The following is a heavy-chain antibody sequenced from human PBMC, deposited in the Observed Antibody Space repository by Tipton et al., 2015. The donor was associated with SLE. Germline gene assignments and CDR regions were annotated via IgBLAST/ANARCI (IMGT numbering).Heavy chain of an antibody. CDR1: GGSISSYY. V-gene: IGHV4-4*08. J-gene: IGHJ4*02. CDR3: ARDKEGYSSSWYYFDH. D-gene: IGHD6-13*01. CDR2: IYTSGST. Sequence: TLSLTCTVSGGSISSYYWSWIRQPPGKGLEWIGYIYTSGSTNYNPSLKSRVTISVDTSKNQFSLKLSSVTAADTAVYYCARDKEGYSSSWYYFDHWGQGTLVTVSS.